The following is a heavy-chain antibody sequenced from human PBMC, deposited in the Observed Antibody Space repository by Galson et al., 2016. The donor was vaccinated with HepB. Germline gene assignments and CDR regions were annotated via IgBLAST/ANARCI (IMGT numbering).Heavy chain of an antibody. CDR3: ARILGGSWYSGGYYYGMDV. CDR1: GYTFTSYG. CDR2: ISAHNGNT. Sequence: SVKVSCKASGYTFTSYGISWVRQAPGQGHEWMGWISAHNGNTNYAQKFQGRVTMTTDTSTSTAYMELRSLRSDDTAVYYCARILGGSWYSGGYYYGMDVWGQGTTVTVSS. D-gene: IGHD6-13*01. V-gene: IGHV1-18*01. J-gene: IGHJ6*02.